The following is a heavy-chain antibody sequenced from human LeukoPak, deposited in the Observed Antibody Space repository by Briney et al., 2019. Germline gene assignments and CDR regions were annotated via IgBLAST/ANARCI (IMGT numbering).Heavy chain of an antibody. CDR1: GFTFSSYE. D-gene: IGHD3-10*01. Sequence: GGSLRLSCAASGFTFSSYEMNWVRQAPGKGLEWVSYISSSGSTIYYADSVKGRFTISRDNAKNSLYLQMNSLGAEDTAVYYCARQYYYGSGDYWGQGTLVTVSS. CDR2: ISSSGSTI. CDR3: ARQYYYGSGDY. J-gene: IGHJ4*02. V-gene: IGHV3-48*03.